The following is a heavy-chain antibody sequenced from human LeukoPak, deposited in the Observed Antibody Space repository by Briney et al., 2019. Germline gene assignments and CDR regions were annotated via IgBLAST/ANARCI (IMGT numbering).Heavy chain of an antibody. CDR3: ARSDPQYYYDSSGYSYPLEFFQH. J-gene: IGHJ1*01. Sequence: GGSLRLSCVASGFTFSDYYMSWIRQAPGKGLEWVSHISGSSDYTNYADSVKGRFTVSRDNAKNSLYLQMSSLRAEDTAVYYCARSDPQYYYDSSGYSYPLEFFQHWGQGTLVTVSS. CDR1: GFTFSDYY. D-gene: IGHD3-22*01. CDR2: ISGSSDYT. V-gene: IGHV3-11*06.